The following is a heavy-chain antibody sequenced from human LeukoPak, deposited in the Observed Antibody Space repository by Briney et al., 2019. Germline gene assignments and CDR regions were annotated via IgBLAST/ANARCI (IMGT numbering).Heavy chain of an antibody. CDR2: INAGNGNT. V-gene: IGHV1-3*01. Sequence: ASVKVSCKASGYTFTSYAMHWVRQAPGQRLEWMGWINAGNGNTKYSQKFQGRVTITRDTSASTAYMELSSLRSEDTAVYYCARDLVATIGFDYWGQGTLVTVSS. J-gene: IGHJ4*02. CDR1: GYTFTSYA. CDR3: ARDLVATIGFDY. D-gene: IGHD5-12*01.